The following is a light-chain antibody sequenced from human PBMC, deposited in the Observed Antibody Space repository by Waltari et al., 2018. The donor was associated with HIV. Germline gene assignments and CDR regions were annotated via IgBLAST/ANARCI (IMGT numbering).Light chain of an antibody. CDR3: CSYGGSSTYVV. J-gene: IGLJ2*01. V-gene: IGLV2-23*02. CDR2: EVS. Sequence: QSALTQPASVSGSPGQSITISCTGTSSDIGTYDLVSRYQQNPGKAPKLIIYEVSERPSGVSNRFSGSKSGNTASLTISGLQAEDETDYYCCSYGGSSTYVVFGGGTKVTVL. CDR1: SSDIGTYDL.